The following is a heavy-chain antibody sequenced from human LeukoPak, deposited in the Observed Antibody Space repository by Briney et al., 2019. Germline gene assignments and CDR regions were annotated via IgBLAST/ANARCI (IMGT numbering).Heavy chain of an antibody. V-gene: IGHV4-59*11. CDR3: ARDLVTVTKGFDI. Sequence: SETLSLTCAVSDDSFSSHYWTWIRQPPREGLGWIGYISYIGSTNYNPSLKSRVTISIDTSRNQFSLRLSSVTAADTAVYYCARDLVTVTKGFDIWGQGTMVSVSS. CDR2: ISYIGST. CDR1: DDSFSSHY. J-gene: IGHJ3*02. D-gene: IGHD4-17*01.